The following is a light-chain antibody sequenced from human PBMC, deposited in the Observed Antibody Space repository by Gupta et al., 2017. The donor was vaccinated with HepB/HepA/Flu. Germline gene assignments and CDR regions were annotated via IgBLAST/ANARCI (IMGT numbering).Light chain of an antibody. CDR2: EVS. CDR3: SSYASGSRYGI. Sequence: SALTQPASVSGSPGQSITISCTGTGRDVGGYNLVSWYQQHPGKAPKLLIYEVSRRPSGVSHRFSGSKSGNTASLTISGLQAEDEANYYCSSYASGSRYGIFGGGTKLT. CDR1: GRDVGGYNL. V-gene: IGLV2-23*02. J-gene: IGLJ2*01.